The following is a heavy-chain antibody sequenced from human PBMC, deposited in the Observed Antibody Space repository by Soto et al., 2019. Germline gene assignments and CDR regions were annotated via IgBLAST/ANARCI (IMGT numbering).Heavy chain of an antibody. V-gene: IGHV1-46*04. CDR2: INPSGGST. Sequence: GASVKVSCKASGYIFSNFYIDWVRQAPGQGLEWMGIINPSGGSTSYAQKLQGRVTLTRDTSTSTVYMELSSLRSEDTAVYYCARADYYGSSGYHLDYWGQGTLVTVSS. CDR3: ARADYYGSSGYHLDY. D-gene: IGHD3-22*01. J-gene: IGHJ4*02. CDR1: GYIFSNFY.